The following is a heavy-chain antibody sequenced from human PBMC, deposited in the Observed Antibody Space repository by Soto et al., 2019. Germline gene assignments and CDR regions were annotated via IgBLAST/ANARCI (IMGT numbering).Heavy chain of an antibody. J-gene: IGHJ4*02. Sequence: QVQLVQSGTEMKKPGASVKVSCTASGYTFTAYGINWVRQAPGQGLEWMGWISTYNGNTNYAQRLQGRVTMTTDTSTRTAYMERRSLKSDDTAVYYCARTHGELRGSGSNEYWGQGTLVTVSS. CDR3: ARTHGELRGSGSNEY. CDR1: GYTFTAYG. D-gene: IGHD3-10*01. V-gene: IGHV1-18*01. CDR2: ISTYNGNT.